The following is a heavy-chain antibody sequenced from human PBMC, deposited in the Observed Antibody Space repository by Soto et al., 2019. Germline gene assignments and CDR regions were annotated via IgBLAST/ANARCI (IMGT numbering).Heavy chain of an antibody. D-gene: IGHD5-12*01. CDR2: IYHSGST. J-gene: IGHJ3*02. V-gene: IGHV4-38-2*02. CDR1: GYSISSGYY. Sequence: SETLSLTCAVSGYSISSGYYWGWIRQPPGKGLEWIGSIYHSGSTYYNPSLKSRVTISVDTSKNQFSLKLSSVTAADTAVYYCARDFQLDLATIRDHDAFDIWGQGTMVTVSS. CDR3: ARDFQLDLATIRDHDAFDI.